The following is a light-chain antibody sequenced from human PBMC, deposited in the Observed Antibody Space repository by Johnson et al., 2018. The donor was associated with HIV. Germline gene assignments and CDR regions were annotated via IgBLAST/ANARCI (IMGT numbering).Light chain of an antibody. CDR1: SSNIGNNY. CDR3: ETWDSSLSGYDV. Sequence: QAVLTQPPSVSAAPGQKVTISCSGSSSNIGNNYVSWYQQLPGTAPRIVTYDNNKRPSGIPDRFSGSKSGTSATLGITGLQTGDEADYYCETWDSSLSGYDVFGTGTKLTVL. CDR2: DNN. V-gene: IGLV1-51*01. J-gene: IGLJ1*01.